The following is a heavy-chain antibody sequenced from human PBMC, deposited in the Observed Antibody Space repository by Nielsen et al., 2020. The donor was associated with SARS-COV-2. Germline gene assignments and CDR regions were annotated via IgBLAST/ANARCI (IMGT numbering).Heavy chain of an antibody. CDR3: ARDGTYYYDSSGYY. CDR2: IWYDGSNK. V-gene: IGHV3-33*01. J-gene: IGHJ4*02. D-gene: IGHD3-22*01. CDR1: GFTFSSYG. Sequence: GGSLRLSCAASGFTFSSYGMHWVRQAPGKGLEWVAVIWYDGSNKYYADSVKGRFTISRDNSKNSLYLQMNSLRAEDTAVYYCARDGTYYYDSSGYYWGQGTLVAVSS.